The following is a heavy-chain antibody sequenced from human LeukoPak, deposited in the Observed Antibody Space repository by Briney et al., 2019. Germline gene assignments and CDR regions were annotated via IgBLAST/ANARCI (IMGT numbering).Heavy chain of an antibody. CDR2: IYHSGST. CDR3: ARHLRGYSYGYDYYYYMDV. D-gene: IGHD5-18*01. Sequence: KPSETLSLTCAVSGYSISSGYYWGWIRQPPGKGLGWIGSIYHSGSTYYNPSLQSRVTISVDTSKNQFSLKLSSVTAADTAVYYSARHLRGYSYGYDYYYYMDVWGKGTTVTVSS. J-gene: IGHJ6*03. CDR1: GYSISSGYY. V-gene: IGHV4-38-2*01.